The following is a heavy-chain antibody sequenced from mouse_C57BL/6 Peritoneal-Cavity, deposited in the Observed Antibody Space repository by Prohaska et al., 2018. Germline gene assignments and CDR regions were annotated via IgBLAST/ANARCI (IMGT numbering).Heavy chain of an antibody. D-gene: IGHD1-1*01. CDR2: IDPETGGT. Sequence: QVQLQQSGAELVRPGASVTLSCKASGYTFTDYEMHWVKQTPVHGLEWIGAIDPETGGTAYNQKFKGKAILTADKSTSTADMELRSLTSEDSAVYYCTRGGDGSSYGYFDVWGTGTTVTVSS. V-gene: IGHV1-15*01. CDR3: TRGGDGSSYGYFDV. CDR1: GYTFTDYE. J-gene: IGHJ1*03.